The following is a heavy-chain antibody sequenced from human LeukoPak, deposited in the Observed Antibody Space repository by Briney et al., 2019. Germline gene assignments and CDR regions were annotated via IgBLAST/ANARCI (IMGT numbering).Heavy chain of an antibody. Sequence: PGGSLRLSCAASGFTFSSYNMKWVRQAPGKGLEWVSFISTTSNYIYYADSVKGRFTISRDNAKNSLYRQMNSLRGEDAALYYCARAGVCTTTSCDGGIDYWGQGTLVTVSS. CDR1: GFTFSSYN. CDR2: ISTTSNYI. CDR3: ARAGVCTTTSCDGGIDY. D-gene: IGHD2-2*01. V-gene: IGHV3-21*06. J-gene: IGHJ4*02.